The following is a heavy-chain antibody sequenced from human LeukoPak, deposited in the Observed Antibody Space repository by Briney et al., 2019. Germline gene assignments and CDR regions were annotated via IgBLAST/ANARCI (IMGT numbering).Heavy chain of an antibody. D-gene: IGHD3-10*01. CDR1: GYTFTSYG. J-gene: IGHJ4*02. Sequence: VASVTVSFKASGYTFTSYGISWVRQAPGQGREWMGWISAYNGNTSYAQKLQGRGTMTTDTSTSTAYMELRSLRSDDTAVYYCARDMITMVRGVIVFDYWGQGTLVTVSS. V-gene: IGHV1-18*01. CDR2: ISAYNGNT. CDR3: ARDMITMVRGVIVFDY.